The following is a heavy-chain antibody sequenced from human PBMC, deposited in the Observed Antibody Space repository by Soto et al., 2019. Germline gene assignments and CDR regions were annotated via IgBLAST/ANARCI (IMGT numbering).Heavy chain of an antibody. CDR3: AKEGYSSGCNSYYYYYGMDV. CDR2: ISYDGSNK. J-gene: IGHJ6*02. V-gene: IGHV3-30*18. D-gene: IGHD6-19*01. CDR1: GFTFSSYG. Sequence: QVQLVESGGGVVQPGRSLRLSCAASGFTFSSYGMHWVRQAPGKGLEWVAVISYDGSNKYYADSVKGRFTISRDNSKNTLYLQMNSLRAEDTAVYYCAKEGYSSGCNSYYYYYGMDVWGQGTTVTVSS.